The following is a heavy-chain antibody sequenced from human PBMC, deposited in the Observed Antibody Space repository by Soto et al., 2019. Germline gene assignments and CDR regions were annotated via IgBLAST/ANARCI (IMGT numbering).Heavy chain of an antibody. D-gene: IGHD2-15*01. Sequence: GGSLRLSCAASGFTFSSYSMNWVRQAPGKGLEWVSSISSSSSYIYYADSVKGRFTISRDNAKNSLYLQMNSLRAEDTAVYYCARDEAYCSGGSCYSGWFDPWGQGTLVTVSS. CDR1: GFTFSSYS. CDR2: ISSSSSYI. CDR3: ARDEAYCSGGSCYSGWFDP. V-gene: IGHV3-21*01. J-gene: IGHJ5*02.